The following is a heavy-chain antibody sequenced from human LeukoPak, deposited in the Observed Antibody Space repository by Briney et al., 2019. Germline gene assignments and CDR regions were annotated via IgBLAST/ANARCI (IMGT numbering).Heavy chain of an antibody. CDR2: INPNSGGT. CDR3: ARGAFVAVASSNWFDP. V-gene: IGHV1-2*02. CDR1: GYTFTGYY. D-gene: IGHD6-19*01. Sequence: GASVKVSCKSSGYTFTGYYMHWVRQAPGQGLEWMGWINPNSGGTNYAQKFQGRVTMTRDTSISTAYMELSRLRSDDTAVYYCARGAFVAVASSNWFDPWGQGTLVTVSS. J-gene: IGHJ5*02.